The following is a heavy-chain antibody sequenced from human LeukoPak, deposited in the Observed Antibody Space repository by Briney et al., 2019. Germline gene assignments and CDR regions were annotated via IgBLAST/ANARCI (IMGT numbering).Heavy chain of an antibody. D-gene: IGHD1-26*01. Sequence: PGGSLRLSCAASGFTLSTYWMHWVRQAPGKGLVWVSRINSDGSNINYADSVKGRFTISRDNAKNTLYLQMNSLRAEDTAVYYCARGQGELFDYWGQGTLVTVSS. CDR2: INSDGSNI. CDR1: GFTLSTYW. J-gene: IGHJ4*02. CDR3: ARGQGELFDY. V-gene: IGHV3-74*01.